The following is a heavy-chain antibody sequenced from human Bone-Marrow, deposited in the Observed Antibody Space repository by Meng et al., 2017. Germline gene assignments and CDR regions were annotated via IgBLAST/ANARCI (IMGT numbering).Heavy chain of an antibody. V-gene: IGHV3-74*01. D-gene: IGHD3-10*01. Sequence: EAQLVESGGGLTQPGGSLRLSCAASGFTVIRNYISWVRQAPGKGLEWVSRIRPDENTISHAGSVMGRFTISRDIAKNTLYLQMNSLRADDTALYYCVRDFGGDRDYWAQGILVTVSS. CDR2: IRPDENTI. CDR1: GFTVIRNY. J-gene: IGHJ4*02. CDR3: VRDFGGDRDY.